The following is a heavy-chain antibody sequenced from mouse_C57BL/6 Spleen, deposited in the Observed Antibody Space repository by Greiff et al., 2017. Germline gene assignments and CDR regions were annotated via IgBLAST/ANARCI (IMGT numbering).Heavy chain of an antibody. J-gene: IGHJ4*01. CDR3: ARYYYGSSYGAMDY. CDR1: GYTFTSYW. V-gene: IGHV1-52*01. D-gene: IGHD1-1*01. CDR2: IDPSDSET. Sequence: VQLQQPGAELVRPGSSVKLSCKASGYTFTSYWMHWVKQRPIQGLEWIGNIDPSDSETHYNQKFKDKATLTVDKSSSTAYMQLSSLTSEDSAVYFCARYYYGSSYGAMDYWGQGTSVTVSS.